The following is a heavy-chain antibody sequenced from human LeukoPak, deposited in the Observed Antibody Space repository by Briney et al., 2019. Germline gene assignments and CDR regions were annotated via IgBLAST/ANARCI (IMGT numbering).Heavy chain of an antibody. CDR1: GGSISSYY. CDR3: ARNYLNWFDP. D-gene: IGHD5-24*01. Sequence: SETLSLTCTASGGSISSYYWSWIRQPAGKGLEWIGRIYTSGSTNYNPSLKSRVTISVDKSKNQFSLKLSSVTAADTAVYYCARNYLNWFDPWGQGTLVTVSS. V-gene: IGHV4-4*07. J-gene: IGHJ5*02. CDR2: IYTSGST.